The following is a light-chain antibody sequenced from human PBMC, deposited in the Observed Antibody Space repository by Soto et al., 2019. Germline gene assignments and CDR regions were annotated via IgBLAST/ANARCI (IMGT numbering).Light chain of an antibody. V-gene: IGLV2-8*01. Sequence: QSVLTQPPSASGSPGQSVTISCTGTSSDIGAYIYVSWYQQHPGKAPKLMISEVSRRPSGVPERFSGPKSGNTASLTVSGLQADDEAHYYCSSYAGSNNVVFGTGTKVTVL. CDR3: SSYAGSNNVV. CDR2: EVS. J-gene: IGLJ1*01. CDR1: SSDIGAYIY.